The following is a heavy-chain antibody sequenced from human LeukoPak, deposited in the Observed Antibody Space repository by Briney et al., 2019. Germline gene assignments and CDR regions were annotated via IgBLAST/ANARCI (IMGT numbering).Heavy chain of an antibody. J-gene: IGHJ4*02. CDR1: GGSISGYY. D-gene: IGHD1-26*01. CDR2: IYYSGST. V-gene: IGHV4-59*08. Sequence: SETLSLTCTVSGGSISGYYWNWIRQPPGKGLGWIGYIYYSGSTNYNPSLKSRVTISVDTSKNQFSLKLSSVTAADTAVYYCARGARGSYSYWGQGTLVTVSS. CDR3: ARGARGSYSY.